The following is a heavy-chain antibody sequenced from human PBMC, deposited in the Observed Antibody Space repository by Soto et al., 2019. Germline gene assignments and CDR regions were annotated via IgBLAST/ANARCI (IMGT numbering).Heavy chain of an antibody. V-gene: IGHV3-23*01. CDR2: IRGSGGST. CDR1: GFTFSSYA. D-gene: IGHD6-6*01. J-gene: IGHJ6*02. Sequence: EVQLLESGGGLVQPGGSLRLSCAASGFTFSSYAMSWVRQAPGKGLEWVSAIRGSGGSTYYADSVKGRFTISRDNSKNTLYLQMNGLRAEDTAVYYCAKEVYSSSSWGFVYYYYGMDVWGQGTTVTVSS. CDR3: AKEVYSSSSWGFVYYYYGMDV.